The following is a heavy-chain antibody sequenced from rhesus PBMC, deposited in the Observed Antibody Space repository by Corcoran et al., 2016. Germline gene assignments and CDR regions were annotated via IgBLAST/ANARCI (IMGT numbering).Heavy chain of an antibody. D-gene: IGHD6-31*01. CDR2: INSGGGST. V-gene: IGHV3S25*01. J-gene: IGHJ4*01. Sequence: EVQLVESGGGLAKPGGSLRVSCAASGFTFSSYWMNWVRQAQGQGLEWVSAINSGGGSTYYADSVKGRFTISRDNSKNTLSLQMNSLRAEDTAVYYCARKGAAAGYFDYWGQGVLVTVSS. CDR1: GFTFSSYW. CDR3: ARKGAAAGYFDY.